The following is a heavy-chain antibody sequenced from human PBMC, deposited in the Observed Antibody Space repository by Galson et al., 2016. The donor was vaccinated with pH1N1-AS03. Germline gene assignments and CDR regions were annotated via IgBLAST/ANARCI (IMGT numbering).Heavy chain of an antibody. V-gene: IGHV3-30*18. CDR2: ISSDGSVK. J-gene: IGHJ4*02. CDR1: RFTFSDYG. Sequence: SLRLSCATSRFTFSDYGMNWVRQAPGKGLEWVAGISSDGSVKNYRDPVKGRFTISRDNSKNTLFLQMSSLRPEDTAVYYCAKVYSKYSYGLEHLDYWGQGTLVTVSS. D-gene: IGHD3-16*01. CDR3: AKVYSKYSYGLEHLDY.